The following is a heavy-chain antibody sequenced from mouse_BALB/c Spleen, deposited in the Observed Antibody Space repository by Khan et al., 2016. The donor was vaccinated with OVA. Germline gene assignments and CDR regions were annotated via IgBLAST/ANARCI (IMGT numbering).Heavy chain of an antibody. CDR1: GYSITNDYA. CDR2: ISYSGNT. Sequence: EVKLLESGPGLVKPSQSLSLTCTVTGYSITNDYAWNWIRQFPGKKLEWMGFISYSGNTTYNQSIKRRISITREPSKNQFFLQLKYVTTEDTARYYCARVYGGDFDYWGQGTTRTVSS. J-gene: IGHJ2*01. D-gene: IGHD1-1*02. CDR3: ARVYGGDFDY. V-gene: IGHV3-2*02.